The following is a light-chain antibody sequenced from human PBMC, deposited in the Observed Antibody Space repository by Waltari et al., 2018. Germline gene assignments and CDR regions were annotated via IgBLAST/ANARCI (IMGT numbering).Light chain of an antibody. CDR3: QQLNSYPLT. CDR2: AAS. J-gene: IGKJ4*01. V-gene: IGKV1-9*01. CDR1: QGISSY. Sequence: DIQLTQSPSFLSASVGDRVTITCRASQGISSYLDCYQQKPGKAPKLLIYAASTLQSGVPSRFSGSGSGTEFTLTISSLQPEDFATYYCQQLNSYPLTFGGGTKVEIK.